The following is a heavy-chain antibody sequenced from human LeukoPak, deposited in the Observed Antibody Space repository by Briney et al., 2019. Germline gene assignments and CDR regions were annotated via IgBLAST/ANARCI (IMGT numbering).Heavy chain of an antibody. CDR3: VRGGQCSGGSCYADYFYYYMDV. J-gene: IGHJ6*03. D-gene: IGHD2-15*01. CDR1: GFTFSNYW. V-gene: IGHV3-11*04. Sequence: GGSLRLSCVASGFTFSNYWMSWVRQAPGKGLEWVSYISYGGGTKHYADSVKGRFTVSRDNAKNSVILQMNSLRDEDTAVYYCVRGGQCSGGSCYADYFYYYMDVWGKGTMVTVSS. CDR2: ISYGGGTK.